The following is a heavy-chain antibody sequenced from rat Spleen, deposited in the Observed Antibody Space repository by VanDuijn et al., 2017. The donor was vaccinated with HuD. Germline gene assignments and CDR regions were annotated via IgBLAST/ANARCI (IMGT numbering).Heavy chain of an antibody. Sequence: QVQLKESGPGLVQPSQTLSLTCTVSGFSLASNGVSWVRQPPGKGLEWIAAISSGGSTYYDSALKSRLNISRDTSKSQVFLKMKGLQTEDTAMYFWARKGRTGRGAFDYWGQGVMVTVSS. V-gene: IGHV2S8*01. D-gene: IGHD5-1*01. CDR1: GFSLASNG. CDR3: ARKGRTGRGAFDY. J-gene: IGHJ2*01. CDR2: ISSGGST.